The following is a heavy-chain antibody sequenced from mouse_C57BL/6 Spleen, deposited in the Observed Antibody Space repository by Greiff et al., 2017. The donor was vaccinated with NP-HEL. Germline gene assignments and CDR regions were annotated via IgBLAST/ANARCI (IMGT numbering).Heavy chain of an antibody. Sequence: QVQLQQPGTELVKPGASVKLSCKASGYTFTSYWMHWVKQRPGQGLEWIGNINPSNGGTNYNEKFKSKATLTVDKSSSTAYMQLSSLTSEDSADYYCARESLSYEYFVVGGTGTTVTVSS. J-gene: IGHJ1*03. V-gene: IGHV1-53*01. D-gene: IGHD1-1*01. CDR2: INPSNGGT. CDR3: ARESLSYEYFVV. CDR1: GYTFTSYW.